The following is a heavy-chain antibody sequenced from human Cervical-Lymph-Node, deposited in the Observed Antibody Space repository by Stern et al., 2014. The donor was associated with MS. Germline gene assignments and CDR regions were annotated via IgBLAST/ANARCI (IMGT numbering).Heavy chain of an antibody. CDR1: GFNFSIYN. J-gene: IGHJ4*02. Sequence: EVQLVESGGGLVKPGGSLRLSCAASGFNFSIYNMNWVRQAPGKGLEWVSSMSSRSRTNNADSVRGRFTISRDSAKNSLFLQMNSLRAEDAAIYYGARDLGLDYWGQGILVTVSS. V-gene: IGHV3-21*01. CDR2: MSSRSRT. CDR3: ARDLGLDY.